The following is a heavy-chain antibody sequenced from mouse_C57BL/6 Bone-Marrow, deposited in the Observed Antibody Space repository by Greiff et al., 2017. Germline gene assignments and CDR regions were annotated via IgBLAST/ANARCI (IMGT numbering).Heavy chain of an antibody. CDR2: ISSSGST. V-gene: IGHV3-4*01. Sequence: VQLKESGPALVKPSQTVSLTCTVTGYSITNGNHWWNWIRQVSGSKLEWIGYISSSGSTDSNPSLKSRIPITRDTSKNQLFLQMNSVTTEDIATYYCARGRFYYDYDGEYYAMDYWGQGTSVTVSS. D-gene: IGHD2-4*01. CDR3: ARGRFYYDYDGEYYAMDY. J-gene: IGHJ4*01. CDR1: GYSITNGNHW.